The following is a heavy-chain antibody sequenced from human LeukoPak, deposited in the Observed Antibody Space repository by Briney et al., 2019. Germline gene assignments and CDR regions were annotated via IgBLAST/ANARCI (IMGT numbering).Heavy chain of an antibody. V-gene: IGHV1-2*02. CDR2: IDPDSGGT. D-gene: IGHD5-12*01. CDR1: GYTFTDYY. J-gene: IGHJ4*02. Sequence: ASLKVSCKASGYTFTDYYIHWVRQAPGQGLEWMGWIDPDSGGTNLAQKFQGRVTMTTDTSITTAYMELTRLRSDDTAVYYCANWAATIRNFNYWGQGTLVTVSS. CDR3: ANWAATIRNFNY.